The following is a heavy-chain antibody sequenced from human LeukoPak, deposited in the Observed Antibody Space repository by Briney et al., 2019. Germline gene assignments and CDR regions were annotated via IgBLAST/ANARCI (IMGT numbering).Heavy chain of an antibody. CDR3: ARGLPGSYGRDY. CDR1: GFTFSNYW. D-gene: IGHD3-9*01. J-gene: IGHJ4*02. CDR2: INSDDTYR. Sequence: GGSLRLSCAASGFTFSNYWMDWVRKAPGKGLVWVSLINSDDTYRKYADSARGRFAISRDNAKNTLYLQMNSLTAEDTAVYYCARGLPGSYGRDYWGQGTLVTVSS. V-gene: IGHV3-74*03.